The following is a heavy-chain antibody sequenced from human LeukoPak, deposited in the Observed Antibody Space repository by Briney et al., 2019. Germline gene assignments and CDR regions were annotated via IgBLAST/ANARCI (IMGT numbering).Heavy chain of an antibody. Sequence: ASVKVSCKASGGTFSSYAISWVRQAPGQGLEWMGGIIPIFGTANYAQKFQGRVTTTADESTSTAYMELSSLRSEDTAVYYCARDLGVRGVIPDYYYYYMDVWGKGTTVTISS. V-gene: IGHV1-69*13. J-gene: IGHJ6*03. CDR2: IIPIFGTA. CDR3: ARDLGVRGVIPDYYYYYMDV. CDR1: GGTFSSYA. D-gene: IGHD3-10*01.